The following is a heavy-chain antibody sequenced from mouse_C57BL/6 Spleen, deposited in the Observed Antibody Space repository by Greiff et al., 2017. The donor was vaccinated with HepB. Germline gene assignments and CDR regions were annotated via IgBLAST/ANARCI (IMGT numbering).Heavy chain of an antibody. CDR3: ASTGYYAMDY. CDR2: ISSGSSTI. Sequence: EVKLVESGGGLVKPGGSLKLSCAASGFTFSDYGMHWVRQAPEKGLEWVAYISSGSSTIYYADTVKGRFTISRDNAKNTLLLQMTSLRSEDTAMYYCASTGYYAMDYWGQGTSVTVSS. D-gene: IGHD4-1*02. V-gene: IGHV5-17*01. CDR1: GFTFSDYG. J-gene: IGHJ4*01.